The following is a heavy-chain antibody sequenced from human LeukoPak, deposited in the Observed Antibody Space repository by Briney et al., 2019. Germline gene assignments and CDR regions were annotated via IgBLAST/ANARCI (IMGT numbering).Heavy chain of an antibody. D-gene: IGHD2-8*02. CDR2: IKDTGNT. CDR3: VTGGDGGYCFDY. J-gene: IGHJ4*01. CDR1: DGSFSGY. Sequence: SETLSLTCGVSDGSFSGYWTWIRQPPGKGREWIAEIKDTGNTNYNTSLKSRLTISIDTSTKQFSPIMRYATSADPTAVYCVTGGDGGYCFDYWG. V-gene: IGHV4-34*01.